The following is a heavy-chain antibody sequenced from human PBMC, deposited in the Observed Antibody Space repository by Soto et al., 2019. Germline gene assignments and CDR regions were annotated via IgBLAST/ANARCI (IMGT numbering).Heavy chain of an antibody. CDR3: ARGNHRWLQLWYFDL. D-gene: IGHD5-12*01. CDR2: IIPIFGTA. CDR1: GGTFSSYT. Sequence: QVQLVQSGAEVKKPGSSVTVSCKASGGTFSSYTISWVRQAPGQGPEWMGGIIPIFGTANYAQKFQGRVTITADEFTSTAYMELSSLRSEDTAVYYCARGNHRWLQLWYFDLWGRGTLVTVSS. J-gene: IGHJ2*01. V-gene: IGHV1-69*12.